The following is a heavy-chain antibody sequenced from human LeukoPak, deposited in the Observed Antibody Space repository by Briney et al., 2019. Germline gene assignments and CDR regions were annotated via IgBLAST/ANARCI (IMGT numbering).Heavy chain of an antibody. CDR3: ARSGLGVWGGYRPHRAFDI. V-gene: IGHV5-51*01. CDR1: GYSSTSYW. CDR2: IYPGDSDT. D-gene: IGHD3-16*02. J-gene: IGHJ3*02. Sequence: GESLKISCKGSGYSSTSYWIGWVRQMPGKGLDWIGIIYPGDSDTRYSPSFQGQVTISADKSISTAYLQWSSLKASDTAMYYCARSGLGVWGGYRPHRAFDIWGQGTMVTVSS.